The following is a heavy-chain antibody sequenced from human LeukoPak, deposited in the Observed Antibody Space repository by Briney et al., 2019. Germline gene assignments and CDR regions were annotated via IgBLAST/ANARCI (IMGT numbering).Heavy chain of an antibody. CDR1: GGSFYDYY. CDR3: TGSPTIYYYYGMDV. J-gene: IGHJ6*02. Sequence: PSETLSLTCAVYGGSFYDYYWSWIRQPPGKGLEWIGEVYHSGSTNYNPSLKSRVTISVDTSKNQFSLKLTSVTAADTAVYYCTGSPTIYYYYGMDVWGQGTTVTVSS. CDR2: VYHSGST. V-gene: IGHV4-34*01. D-gene: IGHD1-14*01.